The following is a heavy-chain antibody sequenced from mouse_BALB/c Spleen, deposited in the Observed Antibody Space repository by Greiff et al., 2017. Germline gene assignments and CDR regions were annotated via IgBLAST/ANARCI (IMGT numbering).Heavy chain of an antibody. CDR2: ISSGGST. J-gene: IGHJ4*01. Sequence: EVQLVESGGGLVKPGGSLKLSCAASGFTFSSYAMSWVRQTPEKRLEWVASISSGGSTYYPDSVKGRFTISRDNARNSLYLQMSSLRSEDTAMYYCARRRFITTATGAMDYWGQGTSVTVSS. V-gene: IGHV5-6-5*01. CDR1: GFTFSSYA. D-gene: IGHD1-2*01. CDR3: ARRRFITTATGAMDY.